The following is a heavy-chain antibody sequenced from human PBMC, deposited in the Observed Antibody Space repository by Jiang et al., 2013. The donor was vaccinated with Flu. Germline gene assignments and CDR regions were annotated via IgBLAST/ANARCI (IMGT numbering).Heavy chain of an antibody. V-gene: IGHV6-1*01. CDR1: GDSVSSNSAA. J-gene: IGHJ5*02. D-gene: IGHD3-10*01. CDR2: TYYRSKWYN. CDR3: ARTVLLWFGETLNWFDP. Sequence: TSQTLSLTCAISGDSVSSNSAAWNWIRQSPSRGLEWLGRTYYRSKWYNDYAVSVKSRITINPDTSKNQFSLQLNSVTPEDTAVYYCARTVLLWFGETLNWFDPWAREPWSPSPQ.